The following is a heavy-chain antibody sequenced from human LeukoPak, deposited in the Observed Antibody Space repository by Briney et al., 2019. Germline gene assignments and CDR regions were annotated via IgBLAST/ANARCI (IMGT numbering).Heavy chain of an antibody. Sequence: PSETLSLTCTVSGGSVSSYFWSWIRRPPGKGLEWIGYIDDSGNTNYNPSLKSQVSISIDKSKNQFSLKLSSVTAADTAMYYCARSDYHGSGSHTAFDAFDIWGQGTRVTVSS. J-gene: IGHJ3*02. V-gene: IGHV4-59*02. CDR2: IDDSGNT. D-gene: IGHD3-10*01. CDR3: ARSDYHGSGSHTAFDAFDI. CDR1: GGSVSSYF.